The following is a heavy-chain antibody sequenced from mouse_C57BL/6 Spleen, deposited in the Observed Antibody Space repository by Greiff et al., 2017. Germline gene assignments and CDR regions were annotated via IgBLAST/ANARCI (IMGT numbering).Heavy chain of an antibody. Sequence: EVQVVESGGGLVKPGGSLKLSCAASGFTFSSYAMSWVRQTPEKRLEWVATISDGGSYTYYPDNVKGRFTISRDNAKNNLYLQMSPLKSEDTAMYYCARGGITTVVAYYFDYWGQGTTLTVSS. CDR2: ISDGGSYT. V-gene: IGHV5-4*01. D-gene: IGHD1-1*01. CDR3: ARGGITTVVAYYFDY. J-gene: IGHJ2*01. CDR1: GFTFSSYA.